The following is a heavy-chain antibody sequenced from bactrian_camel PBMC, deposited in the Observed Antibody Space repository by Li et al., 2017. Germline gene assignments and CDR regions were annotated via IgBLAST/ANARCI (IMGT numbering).Heavy chain of an antibody. D-gene: IGHD7*01. J-gene: IGHJ4*01. Sequence: VQLVESGGGTAQPGRSLRLSCAASGNTYSLNCLGWFRQTPGKEREQVAVFIYTFGRSTRYADSVKGRFTISQDATNTVHLQMNSPKPEDTSTYYCAADVGSMSGNCRPNYWGQGTQVTVS. CDR1: GNTYSLNC. CDR2: YTFGRST. V-gene: IGHV3S53*01. CDR3: AADVGSMSGNCRPNY.